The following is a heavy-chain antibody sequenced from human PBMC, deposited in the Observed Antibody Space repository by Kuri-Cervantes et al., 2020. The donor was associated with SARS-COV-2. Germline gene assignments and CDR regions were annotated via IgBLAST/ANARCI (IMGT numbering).Heavy chain of an antibody. V-gene: IGHV3-30-3*01. CDR1: GFTFSSYA. Sequence: GESLKISCAASGFTFSSYAMHWVRQAPGKGLEWVAVISYDGSNKYYADSVKGRFTISRDNSKNTLYLQMNSLRAEDTAVCYCAKDLAYGDYAGDYWGQGTLVTVSS. CDR2: ISYDGSNK. D-gene: IGHD4-17*01. J-gene: IGHJ4*02. CDR3: AKDLAYGDYAGDY.